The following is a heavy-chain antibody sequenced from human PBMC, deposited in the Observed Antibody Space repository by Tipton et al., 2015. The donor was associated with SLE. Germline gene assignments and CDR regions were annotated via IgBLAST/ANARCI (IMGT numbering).Heavy chain of an antibody. CDR3: ARGRVEMATIELDY. CDR1: GGSISSSSYY. J-gene: IGHJ4*02. D-gene: IGHD5-24*01. V-gene: IGHV4-39*07. CDR2: IYYSGST. Sequence: TLSLTCTVSGGSISSSSYYWGWIRQPPGKGLEWIGSIYYSGSTYYNPSLKSRVTISVDTSKNQFSLNRSSVTAADTAVYYCARGRVEMATIELDYWGQGTLVTVSS.